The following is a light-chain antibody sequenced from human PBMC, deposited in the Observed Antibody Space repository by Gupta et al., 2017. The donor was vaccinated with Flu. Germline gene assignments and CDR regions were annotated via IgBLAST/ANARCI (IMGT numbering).Light chain of an antibody. CDR1: PGISTW. CDR3: QQSNTFPDT. J-gene: IGKJ3*01. CDR2: GGS. Sequence: DVQLTQSPPSVSASVGDTVTITCRASPGISTWLAWYQQKPGGAPKLLIFGGSRLETGAPSRFRGSGSGTDFTLTISSLQPEDSATYYCQQSNTFPDTFGHGTKVDIK. V-gene: IGKV1-12*01.